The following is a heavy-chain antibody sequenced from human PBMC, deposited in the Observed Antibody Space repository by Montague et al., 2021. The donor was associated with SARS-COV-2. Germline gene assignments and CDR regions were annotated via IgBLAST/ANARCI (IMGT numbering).Heavy chain of an antibody. CDR3: ARDGGTAFTFRGGGYLRGCLNWLDP. CDR2: IFYSGST. D-gene: IGHD3-16*01. Sequence: SETLSLTCTVSGGSISSSSYYWGWIRQPPGKGLEWIGNIFYSGSTFYNPSLKSRVTISVDTSKNQFSLKLSSVTAADTAVYYCARDGGTAFTFRGGGYLRGCLNWLDPWGQGTLVTVSS. V-gene: IGHV4-39*07. CDR1: GGSISSSSYY. J-gene: IGHJ5*02.